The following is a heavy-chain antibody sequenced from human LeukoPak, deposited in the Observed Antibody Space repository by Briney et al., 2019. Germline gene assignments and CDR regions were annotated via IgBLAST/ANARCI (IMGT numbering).Heavy chain of an antibody. CDR1: GFTFSSYG. CDR3: AKGGSTGRYTGTCAFDM. V-gene: IGHV3-30*02. CDR2: IRYDGSNE. Sequence: GGSLRLSCAASGFTFSSYGMHWVRQVPGKGLEWVAFIRYDGSNEYYADSVKGRFTISRDNSKNTLFLQMSTLRAEDTAVYFCAKGGSTGRYTGTCAFDMWGQGTLVTVSS. D-gene: IGHD2-2*02. J-gene: IGHJ3*02.